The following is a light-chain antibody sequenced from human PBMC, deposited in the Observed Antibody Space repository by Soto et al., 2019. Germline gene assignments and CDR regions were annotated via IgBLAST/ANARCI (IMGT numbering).Light chain of an antibody. J-gene: IGKJ2*03. CDR2: LGS. CDR1: QSLLHSNGHNY. CDR3: MRAPRTRPYS. Sequence: DVVMTQSPLSLAVTPGESASISCRSSQSLLHSNGHNYVDWFLQKPGQSPRLLIFLGSLRAGGVSDRCSGSGLGTDFSLKSSRVKAEDVVDYFCMRAPRTRPYSFCQGNKVE. V-gene: IGKV2-28*01.